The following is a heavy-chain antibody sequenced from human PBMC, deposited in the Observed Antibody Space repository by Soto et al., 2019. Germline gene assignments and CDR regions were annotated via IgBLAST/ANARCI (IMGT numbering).Heavy chain of an antibody. CDR2: IYGNDAK. CDR1: GFSLITSAVG. V-gene: IGHV2-5*01. Sequence: SGPTLVNPTETLTLTCSFSGFSLITSAVGVGWIRQPPGKALEWLALIYGNDAKRYSPSLKSRLTITKDTPKNQVVLTVTSMDPVDNATSHSEPVPMITIGALAYWCQGTLVAVSS. J-gene: IGHJ4*02. D-gene: IGHD3-16*01. CDR3: EPVPMITIGALAY.